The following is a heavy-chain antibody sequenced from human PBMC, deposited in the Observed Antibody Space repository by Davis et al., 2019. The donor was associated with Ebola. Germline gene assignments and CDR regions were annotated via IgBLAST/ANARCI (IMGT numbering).Heavy chain of an antibody. CDR3: ARTSRGWYSDY. Sequence: PGGSLRLSCTDSVITFSSYAMTWVRQAPGKGLEWVSAISGSGGSTYYADSVKGRFTISRDNSKNTLYLQMNSLRAEDTAVYYCARTSRGWYSDYWGQGTLVTVSS. CDR2: ISGSGGST. V-gene: IGHV3-23*01. CDR1: VITFSSYA. D-gene: IGHD6-19*01. J-gene: IGHJ4*02.